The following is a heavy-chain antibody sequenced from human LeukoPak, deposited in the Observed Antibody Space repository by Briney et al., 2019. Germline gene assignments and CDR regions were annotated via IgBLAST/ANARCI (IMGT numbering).Heavy chain of an antibody. CDR2: IGIDSGNT. CDR3: ARDYKYAFDN. D-gene: IGHD5-24*01. V-gene: IGHV3-48*01. Sequence: GGSLRLSCAASGFTFTDYSMNWVRQAPGKGLEWISYIGIDSGNTNYADSVKGRFTISGDKAKNSLYVQMNSLRVEDTAVYYCARDYKYAFDNWGQGTLVTVSS. CDR1: GFTFTDYS. J-gene: IGHJ4*02.